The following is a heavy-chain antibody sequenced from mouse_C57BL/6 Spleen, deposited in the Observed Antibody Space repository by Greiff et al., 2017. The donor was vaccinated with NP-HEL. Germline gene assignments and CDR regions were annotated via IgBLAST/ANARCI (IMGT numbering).Heavy chain of an antibody. D-gene: IGHD2-3*01. V-gene: IGHV1-7*01. CDR3: ARGRDGSPCALDY. Sequence: QVQLKESGAELAKPGASVKLSCKASGYTFTSYWMHWVKQRPGQGLEWIGYINPSSGDTKYNQKFKDKATLTADKSSSTAYIQLSSLTYEGSAVYYCARGRDGSPCALDYWGKGTSVTVSS. CDR1: GYTFTSYW. J-gene: IGHJ4*01. CDR2: INPSSGDT.